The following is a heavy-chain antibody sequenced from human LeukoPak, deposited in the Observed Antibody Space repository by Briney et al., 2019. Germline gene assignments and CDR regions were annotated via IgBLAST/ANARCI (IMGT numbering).Heavy chain of an antibody. Sequence: SETLSLTCTVSGGSISSYYWSWIRQPPGKGLEWIGYIYYSGSTNYNPSLKSRVTISVDTSKNQFSLKLSSVTAADTAVYYCARGVAAAPLVYWGQGTLVTVSS. CDR2: IYYSGST. J-gene: IGHJ4*02. D-gene: IGHD6-13*01. CDR3: ARGVAAAPLVY. CDR1: GGSISSYY. V-gene: IGHV4-59*01.